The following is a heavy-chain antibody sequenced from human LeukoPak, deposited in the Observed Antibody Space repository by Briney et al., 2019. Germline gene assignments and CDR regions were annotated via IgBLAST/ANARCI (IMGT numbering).Heavy chain of an antibody. V-gene: IGHV3-11*04. D-gene: IGHD6-19*01. CDR3: ARDSFVMYSSGPGFDY. CDR2: ISSSATNI. CDR1: GFTFRDYY. Sequence: PGGSLRLSCAASGFTFRDYYMSWIRQAPGKGLEWFSYISSSATNIQYADSVKGRFTISRDNAKNSLYLQMNSLRAEDTAVYYCARDSFVMYSSGPGFDYWGQGTLVTVSS. J-gene: IGHJ4*02.